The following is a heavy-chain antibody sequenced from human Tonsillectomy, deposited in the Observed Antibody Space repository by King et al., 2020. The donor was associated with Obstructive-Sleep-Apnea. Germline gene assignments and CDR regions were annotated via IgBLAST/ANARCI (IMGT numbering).Heavy chain of an antibody. Sequence: QLQESGPGLVKPSETLSLTCTVSGGSISSSSYYWGWIRQPPGKGLEWIGSIYYSGSTYYNPSLKSRVTISVDTSKNQFSLKLSSVTAADTAVYYCARAFSIVGATRRVGYYYGMDVWGQGTTVTVSS. V-gene: IGHV4-39*07. D-gene: IGHD1-26*01. CDR2: IYYSGST. CDR1: GGSISSSSYY. J-gene: IGHJ6*02. CDR3: ARAFSIVGATRRVGYYYGMDV.